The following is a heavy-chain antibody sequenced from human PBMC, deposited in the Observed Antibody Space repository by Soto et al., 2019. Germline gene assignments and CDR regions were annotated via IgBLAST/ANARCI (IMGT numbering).Heavy chain of an antibody. CDR3: ASRPWVAAAGRDYYYGMDV. V-gene: IGHV4-39*01. D-gene: IGHD6-13*01. CDR1: DGCISRSSSY. Sequence: SVPRSDKCSVADGCISRSSSYRDRIRKPPGKGLEWIGSIYDSGSTYYNPSLKSRVTISVDTSKNQFSLKLSSVTAADTAVYYCASRPWVAAAGRDYYYGMDVWGQGTTVTVSS. CDR2: IYDSGST. J-gene: IGHJ6*02.